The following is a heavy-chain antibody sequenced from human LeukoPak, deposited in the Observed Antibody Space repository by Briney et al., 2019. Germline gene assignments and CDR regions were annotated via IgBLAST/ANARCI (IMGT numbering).Heavy chain of an antibody. CDR1: GYTFTSYY. Sequence: ASVKVSCKASGYTFTSYYMHWVRQAPGQGLEGMGRINPSGGITTYAQKFQGRGTGTRDTSTSTVYMELSALSSEDPAVYYCASVQSSYGSGSYGFFDSWGQGTLVTVSS. CDR2: INPSGGIT. J-gene: IGHJ4*02. V-gene: IGHV1-46*01. CDR3: ASVQSSYGSGSYGFFDS. D-gene: IGHD3-10*01.